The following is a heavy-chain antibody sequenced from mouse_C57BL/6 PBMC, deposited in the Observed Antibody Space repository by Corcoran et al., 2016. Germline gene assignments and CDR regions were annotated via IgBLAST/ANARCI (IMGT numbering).Heavy chain of an antibody. J-gene: IGHJ2*01. D-gene: IGHD6-1*01. Sequence: EVQLQQSGPELVKPGASVKISCKASGYTFTDYYMNWVKQSHGKSLEWIGDINPNNGGTSYNQKFKGKATLTVDKSSSTAYMELRSLTSEDSAVYYCARDPSSYFDYWGQGTTLTVSS. CDR1: GYTFTDYY. CDR3: ARDPSSYFDY. CDR2: INPNNGGT. V-gene: IGHV1-26*01.